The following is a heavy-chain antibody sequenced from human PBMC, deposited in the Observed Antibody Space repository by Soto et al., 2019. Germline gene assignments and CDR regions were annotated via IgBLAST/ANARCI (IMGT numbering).Heavy chain of an antibody. D-gene: IGHD6-6*01. CDR3: TRTISALPGDDY. Sequence: SGGGLVQPGGSLRLSCAASGFTFNRYWMGWVRPAPGKGPEWLANIKQDGSERYYVDSVKGRFTISRDNVKNSVYLQMNSLRAEDTAVYYCTRTISALPGDDYWGQGTLVTVSS. J-gene: IGHJ4*02. CDR2: IKQDGSER. V-gene: IGHV3-7*01. CDR1: GFTFNRYW.